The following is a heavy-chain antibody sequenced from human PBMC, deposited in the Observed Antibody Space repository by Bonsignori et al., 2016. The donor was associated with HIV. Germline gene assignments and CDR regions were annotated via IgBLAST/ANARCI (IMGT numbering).Heavy chain of an antibody. Sequence: WVRQAPGQGLEWMGWINPYSGGANYAQKFQGRVTMTRDTSISTVYMEVSRLRSDDTAIYSCARGEQWLLQKPYFDYWGQGTLVTVSS. J-gene: IGHJ4*02. D-gene: IGHD6-19*01. V-gene: IGHV1-2*02. CDR2: INPYSGGA. CDR3: ARGEQWLLQKPYFDY.